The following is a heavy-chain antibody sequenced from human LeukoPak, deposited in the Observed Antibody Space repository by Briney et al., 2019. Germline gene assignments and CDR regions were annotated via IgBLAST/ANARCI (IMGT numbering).Heavy chain of an antibody. Sequence: GGSLRLSCAASGFTFASYGMSWVRQAPGKGLEWVSFITTNGGRTSYADSVEGRFTISRDNPRNTLYMQMNSLRDEDTAVYYCAIMHGYYDGTGYWVQWGQGTLVIVSS. J-gene: IGHJ1*01. CDR2: ITTNGGRT. V-gene: IGHV3-23*01. CDR1: GFTFASYG. CDR3: AIMHGYYDGTGYWVQ. D-gene: IGHD3-22*01.